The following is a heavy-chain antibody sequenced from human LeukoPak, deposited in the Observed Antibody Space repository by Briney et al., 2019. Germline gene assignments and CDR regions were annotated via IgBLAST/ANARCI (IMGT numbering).Heavy chain of an antibody. CDR2: IIPIFGTA. V-gene: IGHV1-69*06. CDR1: GGTFSSYA. Sequence: GASVKVSCKASGGTFSSYAISWVRQAPGQGLEWMGGIIPIFGTANYAQKFQGGVTITADKSTSTAYMELSSLRSEDTAVYYCARGLRAFGPYSSGWHPTYYYYYMDVWGKGTTVTVSS. CDR3: ARGLRAFGPYSSGWHPTYYYYYMDV. J-gene: IGHJ6*03. D-gene: IGHD6-19*01.